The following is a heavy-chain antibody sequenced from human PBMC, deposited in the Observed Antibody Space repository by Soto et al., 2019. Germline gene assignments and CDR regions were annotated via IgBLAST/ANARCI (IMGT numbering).Heavy chain of an antibody. D-gene: IGHD5-18*01. CDR2: ISIGGDKT. J-gene: IGHJ5*02. Sequence: GGSLRLSCAASGFSFSSYSFTWVRQAPGKGLEWVAGISIGGDKTWHADSVKGRFTISRDNSKNTVYLQMKGLRVDDTAVYYCAKWDGYGDHWGQGTLVTVSS. V-gene: IGHV3-23*01. CDR3: AKWDGYGDH. CDR1: GFSFSSYS.